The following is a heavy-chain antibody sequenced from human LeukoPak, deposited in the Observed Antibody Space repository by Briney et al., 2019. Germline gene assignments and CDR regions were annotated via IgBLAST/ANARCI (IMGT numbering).Heavy chain of an antibody. CDR1: GFTFSSYA. Sequence: GGSLRLSCAASGFTFSSYAMHWVRQAPGKGLEYVSAISSNGVSTYYANSVKGRFTISRDNSKNTLYLQMGSLRAEDMAVYYCAKDVPSSWGQGALVTVSS. J-gene: IGHJ5*02. V-gene: IGHV3-64*01. CDR3: AKDVPSS. CDR2: ISSNGVST.